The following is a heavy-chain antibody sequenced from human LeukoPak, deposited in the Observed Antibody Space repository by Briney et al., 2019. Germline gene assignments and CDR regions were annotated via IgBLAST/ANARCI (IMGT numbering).Heavy chain of an antibody. CDR3: AKVASAYYFDY. D-gene: IGHD6-25*01. CDR2: ISGSGGST. Sequence: PGGSLRLSCAASGFTFSSSALTWVRQAPGKGLEWVSAISGSGGSTYHADSVKGRFTISRDNSKNTVYLQMNTLRAEDTALYHCAKVASAYYFDYWGQGTLVTVSS. CDR1: GFTFSSSA. V-gene: IGHV3-23*01. J-gene: IGHJ4*02.